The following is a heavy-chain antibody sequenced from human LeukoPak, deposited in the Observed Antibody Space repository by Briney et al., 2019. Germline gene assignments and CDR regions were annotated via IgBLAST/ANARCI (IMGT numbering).Heavy chain of an antibody. V-gene: IGHV4-59*08. CDR2: IYYSGST. CDR3: ARHPQLQNYYGSSVYAFDI. Sequence: SEILSLTCTVSGGSISSYYWSWIRQPPGKGLEWIGYIYYSGSTNYNPSLKSRVTISVDTSKNQFSLKLSSVTAADTAVYYCARHPQLQNYYGSSVYAFDIWGQGTMVTVSS. CDR1: GGSISSYY. D-gene: IGHD3-22*01. J-gene: IGHJ3*02.